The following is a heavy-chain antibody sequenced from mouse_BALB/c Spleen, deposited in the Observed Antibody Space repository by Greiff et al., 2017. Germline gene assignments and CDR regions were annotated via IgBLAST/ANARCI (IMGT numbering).Heavy chain of an antibody. Sequence: QVQLQQSGAELARPGASVKLSCKASGYTFTSYWMQWVKQRPGQGLEWIGAIYPGDGDTRYTQKFKGKATLTADKSSSTAYMQLSSLASEDSAVYYCARGVYYDYDGAYWGQGTLVTVSA. CDR3: ARGVYYDYDGAY. CDR2: IYPGDGDT. CDR1: GYTFTSYW. V-gene: IGHV1-87*01. J-gene: IGHJ3*01. D-gene: IGHD2-4*01.